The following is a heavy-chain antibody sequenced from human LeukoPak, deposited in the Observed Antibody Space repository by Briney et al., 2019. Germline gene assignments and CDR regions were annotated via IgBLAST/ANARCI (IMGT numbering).Heavy chain of an antibody. CDR3: ARGDIAAAGAPLGY. V-gene: IGHV4-4*07. J-gene: IGHJ4*02. D-gene: IGHD6-13*01. CDR2: IYTSGST. Sequence: KSSETLSLTCTVSGGSISSYYWSWLRQPAGKGREWIGRIYTSGSTNYNPSLKSRVTMSVDTSKNQFSLKLSSVTAADTAVYYCARGDIAAAGAPLGYWGQGTLVTVSS. CDR1: GGSISSYY.